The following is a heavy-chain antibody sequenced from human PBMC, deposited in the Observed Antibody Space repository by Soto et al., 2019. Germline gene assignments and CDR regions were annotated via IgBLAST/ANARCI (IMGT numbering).Heavy chain of an antibody. Sequence: EVQLVETGGGLIQPGGSLRLSCGASGFTVSSNYMSWVRQAPGKGLEWVSVIYSGGSTYYADSVKGRFTISRDNSKNTLYLQMNSLRAEDTAVYYCARQDYYDSSGYNNYFDYWGQGTLVTVSS. CDR1: GFTVSSNY. CDR2: IYSGGST. J-gene: IGHJ4*02. D-gene: IGHD3-22*01. V-gene: IGHV3-53*02. CDR3: ARQDYYDSSGYNNYFDY.